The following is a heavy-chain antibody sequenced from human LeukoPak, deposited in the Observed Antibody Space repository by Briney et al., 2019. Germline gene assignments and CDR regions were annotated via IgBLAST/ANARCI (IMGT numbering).Heavy chain of an antibody. J-gene: IGHJ4*02. V-gene: IGHV1-18*01. D-gene: IGHD3-10*01. Sequence: ASVKVSCKASGYTFTSYGISWVRQAPGQGLEWMGWISAYNGNTNYAQKLQGRVTMTTDTSTSTAYMELRSLRSDDTAVYYCARTYYGSGSYYSRFDYWGQGTLVSVSS. CDR2: ISAYNGNT. CDR1: GYTFTSYG. CDR3: ARTYYGSGSYYSRFDY.